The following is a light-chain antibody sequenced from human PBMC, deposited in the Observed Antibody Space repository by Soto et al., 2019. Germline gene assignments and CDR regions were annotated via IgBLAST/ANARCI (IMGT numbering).Light chain of an antibody. Sequence: EIVMTQSPSTLSVSPGERATLSCRASQRVSSNVAWYQQKPGQAPRLLIYDASNRATGIPARFSGSGSGTDFTLTISSLEPEDFAVYYCQQRSNWPITFGQGTRLEIK. CDR2: DAS. J-gene: IGKJ5*01. V-gene: IGKV3-11*01. CDR3: QQRSNWPIT. CDR1: QRVSSN.